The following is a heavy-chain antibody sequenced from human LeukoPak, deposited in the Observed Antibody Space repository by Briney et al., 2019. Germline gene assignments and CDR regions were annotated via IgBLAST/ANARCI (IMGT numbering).Heavy chain of an antibody. V-gene: IGHV3-66*01. Sequence: GGSLRLSCAASGFTVSSNYMSWVRQAPGKGLEWVSVIYRGGSTYYADSVKGRFTISRDNSKNTLYLQMNSLRAEDTAVYYCARDSSSSWPYYYYGMDVWGQGTTVTVSS. J-gene: IGHJ6*02. CDR2: IYRGGST. CDR1: GFTVSSNY. D-gene: IGHD6-13*01. CDR3: ARDSSSSWPYYYYGMDV.